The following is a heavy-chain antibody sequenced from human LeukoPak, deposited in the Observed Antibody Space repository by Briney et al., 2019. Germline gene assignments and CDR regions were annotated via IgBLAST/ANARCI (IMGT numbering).Heavy chain of an antibody. Sequence: PGGSLRLSCAASGFSFSFSNMNWVRQAPGKGLEWVSYISSTNGHTYYADPVNGRFTISRDTAKNSLYLQMNSLRVEDTAIYFCARDRDSSGLYGGADLWGQGVLVTVSA. V-gene: IGHV3-21*03. D-gene: IGHD6-19*01. CDR3: ARDRDSSGLYGGADL. CDR1: GFSFSFSN. J-gene: IGHJ5*02. CDR2: ISSTNGHT.